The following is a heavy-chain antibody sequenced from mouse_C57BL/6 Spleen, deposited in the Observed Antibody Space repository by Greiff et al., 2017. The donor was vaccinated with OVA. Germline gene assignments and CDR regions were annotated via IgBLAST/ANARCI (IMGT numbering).Heavy chain of an antibody. CDR2: IDPSDSYT. D-gene: IGHD2-4*01. J-gene: IGHJ4*01. CDR3: ARSKAIYYEGAMDY. CDR1: GYSFTSYW. Sequence: VQLQQPGAELVMPGASVQLSCKASGYSFTSYWMHWVKQRPGQGLEWIGEIDPSDSYTNYNQKFKGQSTLTVDKSSSTAYMQLISLTSEDSAVNYCARSKAIYYEGAMDYWGQGTSVTVSS. V-gene: IGHV1-69*01.